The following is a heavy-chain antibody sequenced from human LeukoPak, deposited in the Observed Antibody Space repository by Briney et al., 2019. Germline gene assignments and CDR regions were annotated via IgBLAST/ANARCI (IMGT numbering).Heavy chain of an antibody. CDR2: IPYDGSNK. CDR3: ASSPYYYGSGLDY. Sequence: GGSLRLSCAACGFTLSSYAMHWVRQAPGKGLKWVAVIPYDGSNKYYADSVKGRFTISRDNSKNTLYLQMNSLRAEDTAVYYCASSPYYYGSGLDYWGQGTLVTVSS. D-gene: IGHD3-10*01. J-gene: IGHJ4*02. CDR1: GFTLSSYA. V-gene: IGHV3-30-3*01.